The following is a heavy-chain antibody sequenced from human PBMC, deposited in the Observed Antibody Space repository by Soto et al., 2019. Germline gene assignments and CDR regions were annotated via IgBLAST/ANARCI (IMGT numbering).Heavy chain of an antibody. Sequence: QVQLVQSGAEVKKPGSSVKVSCKASGGTFSSYAISWVRQAPGQGLEWMGGIIPIFGTANYAQKFQGRGTITADESTSTAYMDLSSLRSEDTAVYYCARESRYCSGGSCYFLPGIDYWGQGTLVTVSS. CDR2: IIPIFGTA. J-gene: IGHJ4*02. D-gene: IGHD2-15*01. CDR3: ARESRYCSGGSCYFLPGIDY. V-gene: IGHV1-69*12. CDR1: GGTFSSYA.